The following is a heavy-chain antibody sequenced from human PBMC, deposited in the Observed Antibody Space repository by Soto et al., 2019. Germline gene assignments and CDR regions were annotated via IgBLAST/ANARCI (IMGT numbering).Heavy chain of an antibody. Sequence: GGSLRLSCAASGFTFSSYGMHWVRQAPGKGLEWVAVISHDGSNKYYADSVKGRFTISRDNSKNTLYLQMNSLRAEDTAVYYCAKGVGGIQLWLHWFDPWGQGPRSPSPQ. V-gene: IGHV3-30*18. D-gene: IGHD5-18*01. CDR1: GFTFSSYG. J-gene: IGHJ5*02. CDR3: AKGVGGIQLWLHWFDP. CDR2: ISHDGSNK.